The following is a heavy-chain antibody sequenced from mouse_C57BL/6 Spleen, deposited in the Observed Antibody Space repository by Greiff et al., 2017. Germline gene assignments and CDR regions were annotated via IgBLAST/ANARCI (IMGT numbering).Heavy chain of an antibody. Sequence: VQLQQSGAELVKPGASVKISCKASGYAFSSYWMNWVQQRPGKGLEWIGQIYPGDGDTNYNGKFKGKATLTADKSSSTAYMQLSSLTSEDSAVYFCARGVYDGYSYYYAMDYWGQGTSVTVSS. CDR1: GYAFSSYW. V-gene: IGHV1-80*01. D-gene: IGHD2-3*01. J-gene: IGHJ4*01. CDR2: IYPGDGDT. CDR3: ARGVYDGYSYYYAMDY.